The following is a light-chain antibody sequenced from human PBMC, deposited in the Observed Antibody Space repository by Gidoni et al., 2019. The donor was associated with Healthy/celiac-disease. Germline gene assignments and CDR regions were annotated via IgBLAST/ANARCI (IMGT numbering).Light chain of an antibody. Sequence: DIQMTQSPSTLSASVGDRVTITCRASQSISSWLAWYQQKPGKAPKLLIYDASSLESGVPSRFIGSGSGTEFTLTISSLQPDDFATYYCQQYNSYPYTFXXXTKLEIK. CDR3: QQYNSYPYT. CDR1: QSISSW. J-gene: IGKJ2*01. V-gene: IGKV1-5*01. CDR2: DAS.